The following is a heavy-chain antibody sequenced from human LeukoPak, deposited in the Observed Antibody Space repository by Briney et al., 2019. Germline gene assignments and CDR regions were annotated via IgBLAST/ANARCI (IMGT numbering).Heavy chain of an antibody. CDR3: TRDLYDFWSGYLLDY. D-gene: IGHD3-3*01. CDR2: IRSKAYGGTT. J-gene: IGHJ4*02. Sequence: GGSLRLSCTASGFTFGDYAMSWVRQAPGKGLEWVGFIRSKAYGGTTEYAASVKGRFTISRDDSKSIAYPQMNSLKTEDTAVYYCTRDLYDFWSGYLLDYWGQGTLVTVSS. CDR1: GFTFGDYA. V-gene: IGHV3-49*04.